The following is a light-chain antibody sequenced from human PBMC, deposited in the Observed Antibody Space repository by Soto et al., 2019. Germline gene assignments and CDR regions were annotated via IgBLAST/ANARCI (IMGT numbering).Light chain of an antibody. CDR1: QSVRSN. CDR3: LQDFNWPWS. CDR2: GAS. J-gene: IGKJ1*01. V-gene: IGKV3D-15*01. Sequence: ETVTTQSPGTVSVLFGERATXSCRAGQSVRSNLAWYQQKPGLAPRLLIYGASTRATGIPARFSGSGSGTDFTLTISSLQPEDFAAYYCLQDFNWPWSIG.